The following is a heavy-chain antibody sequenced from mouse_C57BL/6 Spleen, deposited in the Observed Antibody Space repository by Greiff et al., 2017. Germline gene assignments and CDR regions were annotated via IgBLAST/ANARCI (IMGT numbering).Heavy chain of an antibody. CDR2: IHPNSGST. V-gene: IGHV1-64*01. J-gene: IGHJ3*01. CDR1: GYTFTSYW. CDR3: CRGLDSSGGFAY. D-gene: IGHD3-2*02. Sequence: QVQLQQPGAELVKPGASVKLSCKASGYTFTSYWMHWVKQRPGQGLEWIGMIHPNSGSTNYNEKFKSKATLTVDKSSSTAYMQLSSLTSEDSAVYYCCRGLDSSGGFAYWGQGTLVTVSA.